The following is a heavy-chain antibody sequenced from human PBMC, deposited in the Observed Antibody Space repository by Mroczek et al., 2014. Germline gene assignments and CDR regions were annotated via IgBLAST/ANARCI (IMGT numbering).Heavy chain of an antibody. CDR3: ASVGIRDWFDP. V-gene: IGHV4-61*02. CDR2: IYTSGST. J-gene: IGHJ5*02. D-gene: IGHD5-18*01. Sequence: QVQLQESGPGLVKPSQTLSLTCTVSGGSISSGSYYWSWIRQPAGKGLEWIGRIYTSGSTNYNPSLKSRVTMSVDTSKNQFSLKLSSVTAADTAVYYCASVGIRDWFDPWGQGTLVTVSS. CDR1: GGSISSGSYY.